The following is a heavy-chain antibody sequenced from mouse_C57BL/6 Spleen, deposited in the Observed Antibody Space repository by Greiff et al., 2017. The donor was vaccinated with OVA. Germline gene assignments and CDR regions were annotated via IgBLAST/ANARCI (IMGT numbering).Heavy chain of an antibody. CDR2: IHPSDSDT. V-gene: IGHV1-74*01. CDR1: GYTFTSYW. D-gene: IGHD2-4*01. Sequence: QVQLQQPGAELVKPGASVKVSCKASGYTFTSYWMHWVKQRPGQGLEWIGRIHPSDSDTNYNQKFKGKATLTVDKSSSTAYMQLSSLTSEDSAVYYWAIMYYDYDGDYYAMDYWGQGTSVTVSS. CDR3: AIMYYDYDGDYYAMDY. J-gene: IGHJ4*01.